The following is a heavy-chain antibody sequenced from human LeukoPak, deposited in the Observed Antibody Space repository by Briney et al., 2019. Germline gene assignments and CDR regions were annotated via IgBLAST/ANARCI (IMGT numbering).Heavy chain of an antibody. CDR2: IYIDGTT. J-gene: IGHJ4*02. D-gene: IGHD6-13*01. CDR1: GFIVSHNY. V-gene: IGHV3-53*01. CDR3: ARGPRYSFY. Sequence: PGGSLRLSCAASGFIVSHNYMTWVRQAPGKGLGWISVIYIDGTTYYTDSMKGRFTIYRDQAHNTLYLQTNTLRDEDTAVYYCARGPRYSFYWGQGTLVSVSS.